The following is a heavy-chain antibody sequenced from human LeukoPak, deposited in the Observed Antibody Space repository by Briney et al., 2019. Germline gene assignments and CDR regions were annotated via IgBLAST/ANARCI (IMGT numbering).Heavy chain of an antibody. CDR2: INTYGCNT. V-gene: IGHV3-74*01. Sequence: GGSLRLSCAASGFTFSSYWMHWVRQAPGKGLVWASRINTYGCNTNSADSVQGRLTISRDNAKNTVYLQMNSLRAEDTAVYYCVREYSSSSGRAFEMWGQGTMVTVST. J-gene: IGHJ3*02. D-gene: IGHD6-6*01. CDR3: VREYSSSSGRAFEM. CDR1: GFTFSSYW.